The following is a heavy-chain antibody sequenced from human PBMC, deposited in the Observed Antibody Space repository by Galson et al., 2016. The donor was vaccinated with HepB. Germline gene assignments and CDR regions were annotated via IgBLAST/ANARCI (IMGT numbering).Heavy chain of an antibody. D-gene: IGHD3-10*01. CDR1: GYTFTING. CDR3: ARDRGHAFDY. CDR2: ISAHSGNT. Sequence: SVKVSCKASGYTFTINGISWVRQAPGQGLEWMGWISAHSGNTNYAQNLQGRVTMTTDTSTRTAYMEGRSLRSDDTAVYYCARDRGHAFDYWGQVTLVTVSS. J-gene: IGHJ4*02. V-gene: IGHV1-18*01.